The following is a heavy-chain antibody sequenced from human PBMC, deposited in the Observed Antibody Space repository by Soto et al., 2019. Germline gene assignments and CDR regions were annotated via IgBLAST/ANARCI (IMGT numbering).Heavy chain of an antibody. CDR3: ARAAEKRFLKWLSDYYGMDV. CDR1: GYSFTSYW. V-gene: IGHV5-10-1*01. J-gene: IGHJ6*02. D-gene: IGHD3-3*01. CDR2: IDPSDSYT. Sequence: GESLKISCKGSGYSFTSYWISWVRQMPGKGLEWMGRIDPSDSYTNYSPSFQGHVTISADKSISTAYLQWSSLKASDTAMYYCARAAEKRFLKWLSDYYGMDVWGQGTTVNVSS.